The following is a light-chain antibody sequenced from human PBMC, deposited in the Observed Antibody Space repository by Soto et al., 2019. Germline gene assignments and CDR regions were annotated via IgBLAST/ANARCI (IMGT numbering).Light chain of an antibody. CDR2: GSA. V-gene: IGKV3-20*01. CDR1: QSVFSS. Sequence: EIVLTQSPGTLSLSPGARATLSCRASQSVFSSLAWYQQRPGQAPRLLIYGSATRATGIPDRFSGSGSGTEFTLTISRLEPEDFAVYYCQQYGSSPITFGQGTRLEIK. CDR3: QQYGSSPIT. J-gene: IGKJ5*01.